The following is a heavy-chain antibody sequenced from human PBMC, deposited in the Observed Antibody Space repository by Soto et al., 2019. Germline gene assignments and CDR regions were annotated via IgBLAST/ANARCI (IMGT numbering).Heavy chain of an antibody. CDR3: ARDRSSGYSYGYGIGFWFDP. CDR2: IIPIFGTA. Sequence: QVQLVQSGAEVKKPGSSVKVSCKASGGTFSSYAIIWVRQAPGQGLAWMGGIIPIFGTANYAQKFQGRVAITADESTSTAYMELSSLRSEDTAVYYCARDRSSGYSYGYGIGFWFDPWGQGTLVTVSS. CDR1: GGTFSSYA. J-gene: IGHJ5*02. D-gene: IGHD5-18*01. V-gene: IGHV1-69*01.